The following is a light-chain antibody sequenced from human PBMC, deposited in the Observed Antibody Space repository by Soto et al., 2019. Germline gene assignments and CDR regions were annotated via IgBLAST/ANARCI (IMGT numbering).Light chain of an antibody. V-gene: IGLV2-14*03. CDR3: SSYTSGGNYV. CDR2: DVT. J-gene: IGLJ1*01. Sequence: ALTQPASVSWSPGQSIAISCTGSSSDVGGYNYVSWYQHHPGKAPKLMIYDVTNRPSGVSDRFSGSKSGNTASLTISGLQAEDEADYYCSSYTSGGNYVFGTGTKVTVL. CDR1: SSDVGGYNY.